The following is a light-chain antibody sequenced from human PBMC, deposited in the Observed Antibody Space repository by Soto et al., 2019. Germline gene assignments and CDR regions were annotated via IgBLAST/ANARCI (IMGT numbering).Light chain of an antibody. CDR2: GAS. Sequence: EIVLTQSPGTLSLSPGERATLSCRASQSVSSNYLAWYQQKPGQAPRLLIYGASSRATGIPDRFSGSGSGTDVTLTISRLEPEDFVVYFCQQYGSSPFTFGPGTKVDIK. CDR3: QQYGSSPFT. V-gene: IGKV3-20*01. J-gene: IGKJ3*01. CDR1: QSVSSNY.